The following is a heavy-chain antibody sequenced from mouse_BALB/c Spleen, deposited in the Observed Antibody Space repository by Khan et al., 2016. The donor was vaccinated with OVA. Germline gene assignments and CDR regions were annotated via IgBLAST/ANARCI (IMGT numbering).Heavy chain of an antibody. V-gene: IGHV1S136*01. CDR3: GRSATYYYTFDS. Sequence: VQLQQSGPELVQPGASVKMSCKTSGYTFTDYVMHWVKQKPGQGLEWIGYIYPYNDDTESTERFRGKATLTLDKSSTTAYMELNSLTSADSAVYYCGRSATYYYTFDSWGQGPSVTVSS. D-gene: IGHD1-1*01. J-gene: IGHJ4*01. CDR1: GYTFTDYV. CDR2: IYPYNDDT.